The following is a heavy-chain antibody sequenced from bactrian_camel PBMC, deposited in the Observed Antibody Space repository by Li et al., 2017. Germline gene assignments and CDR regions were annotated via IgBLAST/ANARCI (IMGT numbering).Heavy chain of an antibody. CDR1: GDTLSTYP. CDR2: IHVSSGCT. V-gene: IGHV3-3*01. J-gene: IGHJ6*01. Sequence: HVQLVESGGGSVQAGGSLRLSCLMSGDTLSTYPMGWFRQFPGQQREGVAAIHVSSGCTYYTDSVKVRFTFSLDNAEKTLYLQMNSLKPEDTATYYCSAARYYRLGRECRWSDFDYWGQGTQVTVS. CDR3: SAARYYRLGRECRWSDFDY. D-gene: IGHD3*01.